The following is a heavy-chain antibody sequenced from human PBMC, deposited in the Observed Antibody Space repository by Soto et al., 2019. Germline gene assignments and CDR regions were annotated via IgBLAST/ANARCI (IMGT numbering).Heavy chain of an antibody. CDR3: ARDPYNVLMVNAPNLYGMDV. Sequence: ASVKVSCKASGYTFTNYGFSWVRQAPGQGLERMGWISGYNGNTNYAERLQGRVTMTTDTSTSTAYMELKSLRYDDTAVYYCARDPYNVLMVNAPNLYGMDVWGRG. D-gene: IGHD2-8*01. CDR2: ISGYNGNT. V-gene: IGHV1-18*01. J-gene: IGHJ6*02. CDR1: GYTFTNYG.